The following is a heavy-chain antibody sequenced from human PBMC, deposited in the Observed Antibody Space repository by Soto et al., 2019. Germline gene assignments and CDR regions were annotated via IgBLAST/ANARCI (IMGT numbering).Heavy chain of an antibody. CDR3: ARATGSNHPFDY. V-gene: IGHV3-74*01. CDR1: GFTFSTYW. CDR2: ISTDGSSS. Sequence: EVQLVESGGGLVQPGGSLRLSCAATGFTFSTYWMHWVRQGPGKGLVWVSRISTDGSSSTYADSVKGRFTISIDTAKNTLYLQMNSLRAEDTAVYYCARATGSNHPFDYWGQGSLVTVSS. D-gene: IGHD2-2*01. J-gene: IGHJ4*02.